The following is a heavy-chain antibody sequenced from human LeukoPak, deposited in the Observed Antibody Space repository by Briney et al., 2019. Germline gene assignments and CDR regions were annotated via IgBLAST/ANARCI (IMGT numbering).Heavy chain of an antibody. CDR3: ANLHTVTTGFDY. D-gene: IGHD4-17*01. V-gene: IGHV3-23*01. CDR1: GFTFSSYA. J-gene: IGHJ4*02. Sequence: PGGSLRLSCAASGFTFSSYAMSWVRQAPGKGLEWVSAISGSGGSTYYADSVKGRFTISRDNSKNTLYLQMNSLRAEDTAVYYCANLHTVTTGFDYWGQGTLVTVSS. CDR2: ISGSGGST.